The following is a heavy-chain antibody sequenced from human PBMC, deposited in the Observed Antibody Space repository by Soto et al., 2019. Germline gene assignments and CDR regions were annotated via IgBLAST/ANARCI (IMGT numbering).Heavy chain of an antibody. Sequence: GSLRLSCAASGFTFSSYSMNWVRQAPGKGLEWVSCISSSSSTIYYADSVKGRFTISRDNAKNSLYLQMNSLRDEDTAVYYCARDLNYYGSGSLWGQGTMVTVSS. V-gene: IGHV3-48*02. J-gene: IGHJ3*01. CDR2: ISSSSSTI. CDR3: ARDLNYYGSGSL. CDR1: GFTFSSYS. D-gene: IGHD3-10*01.